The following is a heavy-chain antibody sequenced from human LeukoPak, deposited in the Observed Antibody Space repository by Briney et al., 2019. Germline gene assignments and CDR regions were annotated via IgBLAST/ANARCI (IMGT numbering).Heavy chain of an antibody. CDR1: GFTFSSYG. CDR3: VKGHSEDGTGFDC. V-gene: IGHV3-30*18. D-gene: IGHD1-1*01. J-gene: IGHJ4*02. CDR2: ISYDGSNK. Sequence: PGRSLRLSCAASGFTFSSYGMHWVRQAPGKGLEWVAVISYDGSNKYYADSVKGRFTISRDNSKNTLYVQMNSLRAEDTAVYYCVKGHSEDGTGFDCWGQGTLVTVSS.